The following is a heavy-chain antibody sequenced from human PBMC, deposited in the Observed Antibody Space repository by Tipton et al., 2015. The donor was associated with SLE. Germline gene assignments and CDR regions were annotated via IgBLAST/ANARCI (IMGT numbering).Heavy chain of an antibody. CDR2: IYYSGST. J-gene: IGHJ2*01. CDR1: GGSISSHY. D-gene: IGHD3-22*01. Sequence: TLSLTCTVSGGSISSHYWSWIRQPPGKGLEWIGYIYYSGSTNYNPSLKSRVTISVDTSKNQFSLKLSSVTAADTAVYYCARADYDSSRLYWDFDLWGRGTQVNVSS. V-gene: IGHV4-59*11. CDR3: ARADYDSSRLYWDFDL.